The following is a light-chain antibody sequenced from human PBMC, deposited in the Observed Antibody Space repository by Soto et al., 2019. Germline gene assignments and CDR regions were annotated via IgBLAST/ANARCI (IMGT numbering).Light chain of an antibody. Sequence: EIVFTQSPGTLSFSPGERATLSCRASQSVSSSHLAWYQQKPGQAPRLLIYGASTRATGIPARFSGSGSGTEFTLTISSLQSEDFAVYYCQQYNNWPETFGPGTKVDI. CDR1: QSVSSSH. CDR3: QQYNNWPET. V-gene: IGKV3-15*01. CDR2: GAS. J-gene: IGKJ3*01.